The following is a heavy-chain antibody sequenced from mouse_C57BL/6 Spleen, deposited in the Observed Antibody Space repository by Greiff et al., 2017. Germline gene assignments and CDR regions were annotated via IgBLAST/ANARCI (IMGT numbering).Heavy chain of an antibody. CDR3: TRYRYLLNYAMDY. Sequence: VQLQQSGAELVRPGASVTLSCKASGYTFTDYEMHWVKQTPVHGLEWIGAIDPETGGTAYNQKFKSKAILTADKSSSTAYMELRSLTSEDSAVYYCTRYRYLLNYAMDYWGQGTSVTVSS. CDR2: IDPETGGT. J-gene: IGHJ4*01. D-gene: IGHD5-1*01. CDR1: GYTFTDYE. V-gene: IGHV1-15*01.